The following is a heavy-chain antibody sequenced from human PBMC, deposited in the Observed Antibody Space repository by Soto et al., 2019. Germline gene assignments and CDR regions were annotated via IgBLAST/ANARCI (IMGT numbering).Heavy chain of an antibody. D-gene: IGHD3-10*01. Sequence: NPSETLSLTCAVSGGSISSGGYSWSWIRQPSGKGLEWIGYIYHSGSTYYNPSLKSRVTISVDRSKNQFSLKLSSVTAADTAVYYCARGFSGRLDYWGQGTLVTVSS. CDR3: ARGFSGRLDY. CDR1: GGSISSGGYS. CDR2: IYHSGST. J-gene: IGHJ4*02. V-gene: IGHV4-30-2*01.